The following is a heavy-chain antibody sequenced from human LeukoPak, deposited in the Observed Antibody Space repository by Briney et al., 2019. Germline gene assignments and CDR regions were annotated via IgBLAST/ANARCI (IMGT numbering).Heavy chain of an antibody. V-gene: IGHV4-34*01. Sequence: PSETLSLTCAVYGEPSIGYYWAWIRQPPGKGLEWIGEINDSGSTDYNTGTTNYNPSLKSRVTMSVDTSKNQFSLKLSSVTAADTAVYYCARGWDIWFGELLPRFDPWGQGTLVTVSS. J-gene: IGHJ5*02. CDR3: ARGWDIWFGELLPRFDP. CDR2: INDSGST. CDR1: GEPSIGYY. D-gene: IGHD3-10*01.